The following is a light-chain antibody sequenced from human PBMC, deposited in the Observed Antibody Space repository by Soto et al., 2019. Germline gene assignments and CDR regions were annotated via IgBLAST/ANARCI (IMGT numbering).Light chain of an antibody. CDR3: QSYDSSLSTAGV. J-gene: IGLJ3*02. Sequence: QSVLTQPPSVSGAPGQRVTISCTGSSSNIGGGYYVHWYQQLPGTAPKLHIYVNNNRPSGVPDRFSASKSGTSASLVITGLQAEDEADYYCQSYDSSLSTAGVFGGGTKLTVL. CDR1: SSNIGGGYY. CDR2: VNN. V-gene: IGLV1-40*01.